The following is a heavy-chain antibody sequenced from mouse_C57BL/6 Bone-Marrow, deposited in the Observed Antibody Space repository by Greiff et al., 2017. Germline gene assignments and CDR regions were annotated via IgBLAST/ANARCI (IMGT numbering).Heavy chain of an antibody. Sequence: DVMLVESGGDLVKPGGSLKLSCAASGFTFSSYGMSWVRQTPDKRLEWVATISSGGSYTYYPDSVKGRFPISRDNAKNTLYLQMSSLKSEDTAMYYCARQVTTWGQGTTLTVSS. CDR1: GFTFSSYG. D-gene: IGHD2-3*01. J-gene: IGHJ2*01. V-gene: IGHV5-6*02. CDR2: ISSGGSYT. CDR3: ARQVTT.